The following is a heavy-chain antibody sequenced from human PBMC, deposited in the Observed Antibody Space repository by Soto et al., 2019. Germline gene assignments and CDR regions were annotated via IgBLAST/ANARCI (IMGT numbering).Heavy chain of an antibody. CDR2: ISAYNGNT. Sequence: QVQLVQSGAEVKKPGASVKVSCKASGYTFTSYGISWVRQAPGQGLEWMGWISAYNGNTNYAQMLQGRVTMTTDTSTSTAYMELRSLRSDDTAVYFCARVIRTEYPKQLLGPGDYWGQGTLVTVSS. D-gene: IGHD6-13*01. CDR1: GYTFTSYG. V-gene: IGHV1-18*04. CDR3: ARVIRTEYPKQLLGPGDY. J-gene: IGHJ4*02.